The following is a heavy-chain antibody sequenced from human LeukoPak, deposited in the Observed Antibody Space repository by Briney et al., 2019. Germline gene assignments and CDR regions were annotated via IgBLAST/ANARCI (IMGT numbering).Heavy chain of an antibody. CDR2: ISYDGSNK. D-gene: IGHD4-11*01. J-gene: IGHJ3*02. Sequence: GGSLRLSCAAFGFTFSSYGMHWVRQAPGKGLEWVAVISYDGSNKYYADSVKGRFTISRDNSKNTLYLQMNSLRAEDTAVYYCAKDDYSKSDAFDIWGQGTMVTVSS. CDR3: AKDDYSKSDAFDI. V-gene: IGHV3-30*18. CDR1: GFTFSSYG.